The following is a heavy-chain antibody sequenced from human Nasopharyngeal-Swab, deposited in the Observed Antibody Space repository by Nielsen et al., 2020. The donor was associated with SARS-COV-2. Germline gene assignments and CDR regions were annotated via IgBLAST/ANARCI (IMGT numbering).Heavy chain of an antibody. Sequence: GGSLRLSCAAFGFTFDDYAMHWIRQAPGKGLEWVSGITWNGNSIDYADSVKGRFTISRDNAKNSLYLQMNSLRTEDTALYYCAKAPVSVSVAGTFDYWGQGTLVTVSS. J-gene: IGHJ4*02. CDR2: ITWNGNSI. D-gene: IGHD6-19*01. V-gene: IGHV3-9*01. CDR3: AKAPVSVSVAGTFDY. CDR1: GFTFDDYA.